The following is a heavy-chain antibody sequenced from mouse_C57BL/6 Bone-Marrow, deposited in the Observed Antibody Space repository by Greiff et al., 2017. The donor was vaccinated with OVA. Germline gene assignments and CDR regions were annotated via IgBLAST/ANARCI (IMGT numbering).Heavy chain of an antibody. J-gene: IGHJ2*01. Sequence: QVQLQQSGPELVKPGASVKISCKASGYAFSSSWMNWVKQRPGKGLEWIGRIYPGDGDTNYNGKLKGKATLTADKAYSKAYMQLSSLTSEDSAVYFCARHEDGYYASYFDYWGQGSTLTVSS. CDR3: ARHEDGYYASYFDY. CDR1: GYAFSSSW. D-gene: IGHD2-3*01. CDR2: IYPGDGDT. V-gene: IGHV1-82*01.